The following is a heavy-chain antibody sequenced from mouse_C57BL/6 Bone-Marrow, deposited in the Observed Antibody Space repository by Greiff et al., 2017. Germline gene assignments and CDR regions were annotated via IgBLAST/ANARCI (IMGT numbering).Heavy chain of an antibody. CDR3: TVYYYYGSSYLPWFAY. CDR1: GFNIKDDY. V-gene: IGHV14-4*01. D-gene: IGHD1-1*01. CDR2: IDPENGDT. J-gene: IGHJ3*01. Sequence: EVQLVESGAELVRPGASVKLSCTASGFNIKDDYMHWVKQRPEQGLEWIGWIDPENGDTEYASKFQGKATITADTSSNTAYLQLSSLTSEDTAVYYCTVYYYYGSSYLPWFAYWGQGTLVTVSA.